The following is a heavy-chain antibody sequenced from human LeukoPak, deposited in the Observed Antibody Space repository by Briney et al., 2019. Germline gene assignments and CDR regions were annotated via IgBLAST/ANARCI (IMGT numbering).Heavy chain of an antibody. D-gene: IGHD6-19*01. J-gene: IGHJ4*02. V-gene: IGHV3-30-3*01. CDR3: ARSAVAGQGGVDY. CDR2: ISNGGSNI. Sequence: PGGSLRLSCAASGFTFSSYAMHWVRQAPGKGLEWVAIISNGGSNIYYADSVKGRFTISRDTSKNTLYLQMNSLRAEDTAVYYCARSAVAGQGGVDYWGQGTLVTVSS. CDR1: GFTFSSYA.